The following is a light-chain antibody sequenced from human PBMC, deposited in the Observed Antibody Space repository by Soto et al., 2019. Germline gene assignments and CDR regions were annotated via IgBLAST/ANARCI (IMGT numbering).Light chain of an antibody. V-gene: IGKV3-20*01. Sequence: EIVLTQSPGTLSLSPGERATLSCRASQSVGSSYLAWYQQKPGQAPRLLIYGASSRATGIPDRFSGSGSGTDFTLTISRLEPEDFAVYYCHQYGTSPYTFGHGTKLEIK. CDR1: QSVGSSY. CDR2: GAS. J-gene: IGKJ2*01. CDR3: HQYGTSPYT.